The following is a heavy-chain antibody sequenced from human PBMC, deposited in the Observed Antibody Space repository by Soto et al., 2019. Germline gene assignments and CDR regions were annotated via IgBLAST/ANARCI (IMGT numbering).Heavy chain of an antibody. CDR1: GGSISSSNW. Sequence: SETLSLTCAVSGGSISSSNWWSWVRQPPGKGLERIGEIYHSGSTNYNPSLKSRVTISVDKSKNQFSLKLSSVTAADTAVYYCARSQYFDWLLPKYGMDVWGQGTTVTVSS. J-gene: IGHJ6*02. V-gene: IGHV4-4*02. CDR3: ARSQYFDWLLPKYGMDV. CDR2: IYHSGST. D-gene: IGHD3-9*01.